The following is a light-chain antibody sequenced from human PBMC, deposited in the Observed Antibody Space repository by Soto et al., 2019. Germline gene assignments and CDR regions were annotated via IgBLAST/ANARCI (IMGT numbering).Light chain of an antibody. Sequence: DIQMTQSPSSLSASIGDRVTITCRASETFSSYLKWYQQKPGKAPKLLIYGASSLQSGVPSRFSGSGSGTDFTLTISSLQPEDFATYYCQQSYSIPWTFGQGTKVEIK. J-gene: IGKJ1*01. CDR3: QQSYSIPWT. V-gene: IGKV1-39*01. CDR1: ETFSSY. CDR2: GAS.